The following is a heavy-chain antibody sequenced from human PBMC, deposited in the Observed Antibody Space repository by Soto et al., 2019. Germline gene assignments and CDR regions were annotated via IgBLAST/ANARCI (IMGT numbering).Heavy chain of an antibody. D-gene: IGHD2-2*01. CDR3: ARRVPAAPNWFDP. CDR1: VGSISSGTW. Sequence: QVQLQESGPGLVKPSGTLSLTCAVSVGSISSGTWWSWVRQPPGRGLEWIGEIYHSGSPNYNPSRKSRVPMSVDKSKNLFSLRLSSVTAADSALYYCARRVPAAPNWFDPWGQGTLVTVSS. CDR2: IYHSGSP. V-gene: IGHV4-4*02. J-gene: IGHJ5*02.